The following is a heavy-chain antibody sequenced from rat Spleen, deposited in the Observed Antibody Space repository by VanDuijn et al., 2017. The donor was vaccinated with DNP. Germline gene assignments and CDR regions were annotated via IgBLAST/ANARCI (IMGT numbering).Heavy chain of an antibody. CDR1: GFTFSDYY. V-gene: IGHV5S10*01. CDR2: IIYDGSRT. D-gene: IGHD1-2*01. Sequence: EVQLVESGGGLVQPGRSMKLSCAASGFTFSDYYMAWVRQAPKKGLEWVATIIYDGSRTFFRDSVKGRFTISRDNAKSILYLQMDTLRSEDTATYYCATYSTDIGYFDYWDQGVMVTVSS. J-gene: IGHJ2*01. CDR3: ATYSTDIGYFDY.